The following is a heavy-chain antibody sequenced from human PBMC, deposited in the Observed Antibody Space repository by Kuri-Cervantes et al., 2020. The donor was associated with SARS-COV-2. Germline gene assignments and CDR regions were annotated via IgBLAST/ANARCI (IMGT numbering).Heavy chain of an antibody. Sequence: GESLKISCAASGFTFSSYEMNWVHQAPGKGLEWVSYISSSGSTIYYADSVKGRFTISRDNAKNSLYLQMNSLRAEDTAVYYCAKAGENYYYYYMDVWGKGTTVTVSS. CDR2: ISSSGSTI. CDR1: GFTFSSYE. D-gene: IGHD3-16*01. J-gene: IGHJ6*03. V-gene: IGHV3-48*03. CDR3: AKAGENYYYYYMDV.